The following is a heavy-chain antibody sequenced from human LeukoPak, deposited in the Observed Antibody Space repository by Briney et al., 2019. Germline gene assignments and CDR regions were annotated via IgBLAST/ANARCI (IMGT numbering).Heavy chain of an antibody. CDR1: GYTFTHYY. Sequence: ASVKVSYKASGYTFTHYYMHWVRQAAGQGLEWMGRINPSSGSTAYAQKFQDRLTLTRDMSASTLYMELSSLGSEDTAVYYCASRGDRGNHADYWGQGTLVTVSS. D-gene: IGHD1-14*01. CDR3: ASRGDRGNHADY. V-gene: IGHV1-46*01. J-gene: IGHJ4*02. CDR2: INPSSGST.